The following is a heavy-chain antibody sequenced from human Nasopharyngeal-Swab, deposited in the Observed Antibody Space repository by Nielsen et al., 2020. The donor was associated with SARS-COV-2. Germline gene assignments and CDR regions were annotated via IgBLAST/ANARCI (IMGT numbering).Heavy chain of an antibody. D-gene: IGHD3-22*01. CDR3: ARLVGPTMIVVVISPDWYFDL. V-gene: IGHV4-34*01. CDR2: INHNEKT. J-gene: IGHJ2*01. CDR1: GGSFTGFY. Sequence: SETLSLTCSVSGGSFTGFYWNWIRQPPGKGLEWIGEINHNEKTNYNPSLMSRVIMSIDTSNNRVSLRLSSVAASDTAVYYCARLVGPTMIVVVISPDWYFDLWGRGTLVTVSS.